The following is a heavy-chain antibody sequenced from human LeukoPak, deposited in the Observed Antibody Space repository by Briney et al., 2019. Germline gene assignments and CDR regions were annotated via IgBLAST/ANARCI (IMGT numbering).Heavy chain of an antibody. Sequence: GRSLRLSCAASGFTFSSYAMSWVRQAPGKGLEWVSAISGSGGSTYYADSVKGRFTISRDNSKNTLYLQMNSLRAEDTAVYYCAKAQGYSSGNYFDYWGQGTLVTVSS. CDR1: GFTFSSYA. CDR2: ISGSGGST. J-gene: IGHJ4*02. V-gene: IGHV3-23*01. CDR3: AKAQGYSSGNYFDY. D-gene: IGHD6-19*01.